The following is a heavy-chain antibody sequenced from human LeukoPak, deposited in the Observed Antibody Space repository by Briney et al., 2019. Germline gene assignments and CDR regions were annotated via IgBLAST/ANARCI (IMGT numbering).Heavy chain of an antibody. CDR2: INPSGGST. Sequence: ASVKVSCKASGYTFTSYYMHWVRQAPGQGLEWMEIINPSGGSTSYAQKFQGKVTMTRDTSTSTVYMELSSLRSEDTAVYYCARGALGRYCSGGSCYHVGYWGQGTLVTVSS. V-gene: IGHV1-46*01. CDR1: GYTFTSYY. J-gene: IGHJ4*02. D-gene: IGHD2-15*01. CDR3: ARGALGRYCSGGSCYHVGY.